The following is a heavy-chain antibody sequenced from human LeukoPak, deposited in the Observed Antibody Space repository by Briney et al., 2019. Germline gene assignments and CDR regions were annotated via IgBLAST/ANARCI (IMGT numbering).Heavy chain of an antibody. J-gene: IGHJ4*02. V-gene: IGHV3-23*01. CDR2: ISGSGGST. CDR3: AKDLYGSGSYYSD. CDR1: GFTFSSYG. Sequence: PGGSLRLSCAASGFTFSSYGMHWVRQAPGKGLEWVSAISGSGGSTYYADSVKGRFTISRDNSKNTLYLQMNSLRAEDTAVYYCAKDLYGSGSYYSDWGQGTLVTVSS. D-gene: IGHD3-10*01.